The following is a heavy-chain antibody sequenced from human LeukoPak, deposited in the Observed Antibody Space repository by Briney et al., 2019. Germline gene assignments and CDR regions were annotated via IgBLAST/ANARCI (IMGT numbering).Heavy chain of an antibody. CDR1: GFTFSNYA. D-gene: IGHD3-10*01. Sequence: GGSLRLSCAASGFTFSNYAMNWVRQAPGKGPEWVAVTIYDGSKKYYADSVKGRFSISRDNSKNTLYLQMNSLRAEDTAVYYCARTITDDHNRLGALDIWGQGTMVTVSS. CDR2: TIYDGSKK. CDR3: ARTITDDHNRLGALDI. V-gene: IGHV3-30*03. J-gene: IGHJ3*02.